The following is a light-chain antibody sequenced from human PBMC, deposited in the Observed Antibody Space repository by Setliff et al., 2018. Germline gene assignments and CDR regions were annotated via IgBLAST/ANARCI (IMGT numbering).Light chain of an antibody. Sequence: QSALTQHASVSGSPGQSITISCSGTSSDVGSYDLVSWYQQHPGKAPKLIIYNVSGRPSGVSHRFSGSKSDNTASLTISGLQAEDEADYYCNAYTSRSTDVFGSGTKVTVL. CDR2: NVS. V-gene: IGLV2-14*03. CDR3: NAYTSRSTDV. CDR1: SSDVGSYDL. J-gene: IGLJ1*01.